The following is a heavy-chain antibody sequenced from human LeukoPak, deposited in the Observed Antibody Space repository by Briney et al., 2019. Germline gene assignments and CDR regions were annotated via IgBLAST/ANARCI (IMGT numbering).Heavy chain of an antibody. Sequence: PGGSLRLSCAASGFTFSSYWMSWVREAPGKGLEWVANIKQDGSEKYYVDSVKGRFTISRDNAKNSLHLQMNSLRAEDTAVYYCASITIFGVVPGGFDPWGQGTLVTVSS. CDR2: IKQDGSEK. CDR3: ASITIFGVVPGGFDP. J-gene: IGHJ5*02. CDR1: GFTFSSYW. D-gene: IGHD3-3*01. V-gene: IGHV3-7*01.